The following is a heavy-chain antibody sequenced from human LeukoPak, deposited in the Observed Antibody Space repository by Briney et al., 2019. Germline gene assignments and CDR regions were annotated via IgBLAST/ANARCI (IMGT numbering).Heavy chain of an antibody. CDR2: IYYSGST. CDR3: ARGLVGATYDAFDI. Sequence: SETLSLTCTVSGGSISSYYWSWIRQPPGKGLEWIGYIYYSGSTNYNPSLKSRVTISVDTSKNQFSLKLSSVTAADTAVYYCARGLVGATYDAFDIWGQGTMVTVSS. CDR1: GGSISSYY. V-gene: IGHV4-59*01. J-gene: IGHJ3*02. D-gene: IGHD1-26*01.